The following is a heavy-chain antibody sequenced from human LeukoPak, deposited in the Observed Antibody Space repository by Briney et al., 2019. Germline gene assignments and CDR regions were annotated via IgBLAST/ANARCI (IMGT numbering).Heavy chain of an antibody. CDR3: ARHRGSSSEFDP. CDR1: GVSIYSNNYY. J-gene: IGHJ5*02. CDR2: IYYSGTT. V-gene: IGHV4-39*01. Sequence: PSETLSLTCTVSGVSIYSNNYYWGWIRQPPGKGLEWIGNIYYSGTTYYNLSLKSRVTMSVDTPKNQFSLKLRSVTAADTAVYYCARHRGSSSEFDPWGQGTLVTISS. D-gene: IGHD6-6*01.